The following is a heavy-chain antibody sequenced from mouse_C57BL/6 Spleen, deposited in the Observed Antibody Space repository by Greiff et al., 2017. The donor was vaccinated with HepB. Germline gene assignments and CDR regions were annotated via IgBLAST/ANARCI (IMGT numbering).Heavy chain of an antibody. CDR2: ISDGGSYT. V-gene: IGHV5-4*01. CDR3: ARDGHHAYAMDY. J-gene: IGHJ4*01. CDR1: GFTFSSYA. Sequence: EVKVVESGGGLVKPGGSLKLSCAASGFTFSSYAMSWVRQTPEKRLEWVATISDGGSYTYYPDNVKGRFTISRDTAKNNLYLQMSHLKSEDTAMYYCARDGHHAYAMDYWGQGTSVTVSS.